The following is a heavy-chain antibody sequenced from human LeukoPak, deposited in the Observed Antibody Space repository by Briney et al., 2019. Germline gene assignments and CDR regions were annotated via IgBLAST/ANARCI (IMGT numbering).Heavy chain of an antibody. V-gene: IGHV4-59*08. Sequence: SETLPLTCAVSGGSISSYYWSWIRQPPGKGLEWIGYIYYSGSTNYNPSLKSRVTISVDTSKNQFSLKLSSVTAADTAVYYCARHLPYYYYGMDVWGQGTTVTVSS. J-gene: IGHJ6*02. CDR1: GGSISSYY. CDR3: ARHLPYYYYGMDV. CDR2: IYYSGST.